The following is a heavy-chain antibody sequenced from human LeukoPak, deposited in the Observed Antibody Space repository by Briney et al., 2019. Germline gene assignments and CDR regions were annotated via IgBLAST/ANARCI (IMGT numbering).Heavy chain of an antibody. CDR3: ARDYGVI. CDR2: ISYDGSNK. J-gene: IGHJ3*02. V-gene: IGHV3-30*04. CDR1: GFTFSSYA. Sequence: GRSLRLSCAASGFTFSSYAMHWVRQAPGKGLEWVAVISYDGSNKYYADSVKGRFTISRDNSKNTLYPQMNSLRAEDTAVYYCARDYGVIWGQGTMVTVSS. D-gene: IGHD4-17*01.